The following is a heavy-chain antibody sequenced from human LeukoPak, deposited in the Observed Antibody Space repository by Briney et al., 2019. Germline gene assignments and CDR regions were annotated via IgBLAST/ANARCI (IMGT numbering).Heavy chain of an antibody. CDR1: GGSISSYY. D-gene: IGHD1-26*01. J-gene: IGHJ4*02. V-gene: IGHV4-59*08. Sequence: SETLSLTCTVSGGSISSYYWSWIRQPPGKGLEWIGYIYYSGSTNFNPSLKSRVTISVDTSKNQFSLKLSSVTAADTAVYYCARQGGTYQTYYFDYWGQGTLVTVSS. CDR3: ARQGGTYQTYYFDY. CDR2: IYYSGST.